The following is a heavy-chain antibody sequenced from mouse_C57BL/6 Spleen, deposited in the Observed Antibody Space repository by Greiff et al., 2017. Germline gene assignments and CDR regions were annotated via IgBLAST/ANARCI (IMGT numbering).Heavy chain of an antibody. V-gene: IGHV1-15*01. CDR2: IDPETGGT. CDR3: TRGRQLRLFDY. D-gene: IGHD3-2*02. Sequence: QVQLQQSGAELVRPGASVTLSCKASGYTFTDYEMHWVKQTPVHGLEWIGAIDPETGGTAYNQKFKGKAILTADKSSSTAYMELRSLTSEDSAVYYCTRGRQLRLFDYWGQGTTLTVSS. CDR1: GYTFTDYE. J-gene: IGHJ2*01.